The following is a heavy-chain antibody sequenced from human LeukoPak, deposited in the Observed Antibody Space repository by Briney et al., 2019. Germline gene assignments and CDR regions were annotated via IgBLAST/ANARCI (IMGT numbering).Heavy chain of an antibody. Sequence: SETLSLTCTVSGGTISSYYWSWIRQPPGKGLEWIGYIYYSGSTNYNPSLKSRVTISVDTSKNQFSLKLSSVTAADTAVYYCAARGYDFWSGRRYFDYWGQGTLVTVSS. D-gene: IGHD3-3*01. V-gene: IGHV4-59*01. CDR3: AARGYDFWSGRRYFDY. CDR1: GGTISSYY. CDR2: IYYSGST. J-gene: IGHJ4*02.